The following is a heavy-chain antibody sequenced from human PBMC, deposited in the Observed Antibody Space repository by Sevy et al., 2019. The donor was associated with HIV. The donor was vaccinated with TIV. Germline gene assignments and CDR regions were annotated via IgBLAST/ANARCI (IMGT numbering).Heavy chain of an antibody. CDR1: GFTFSSYA. D-gene: IGHD2-2*01. CDR2: ISGSGGST. CDR3: AKEQYQPLFQFDWFDP. Sequence: GGSLRLSCAASGFTFSSYAMSWVRQAPGKGLEWVSAISGSGGSTYYADSVKGRFTISRDNSKNTLYLQMNSLRAEDTAVYYCAKEQYQPLFQFDWFDPWGQGTLVTVSS. J-gene: IGHJ5*02. V-gene: IGHV3-23*01.